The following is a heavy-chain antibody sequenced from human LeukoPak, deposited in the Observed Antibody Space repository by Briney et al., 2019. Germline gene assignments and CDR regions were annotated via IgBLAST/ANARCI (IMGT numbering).Heavy chain of an antibody. CDR3: AKSADFWTGFHPYFDY. Sequence: GGSLRLSCAASGFTFSSYAMSWVRQAPGEGLEWVSAISGSGGSTYYADSVKGRFTISRDNSKNTLYLQMNSLRAEDTAVYYCAKSADFWTGFHPYFDYWGQGTLVAVSS. V-gene: IGHV3-23*01. D-gene: IGHD3/OR15-3a*01. CDR2: ISGSGGST. CDR1: GFTFSSYA. J-gene: IGHJ4*02.